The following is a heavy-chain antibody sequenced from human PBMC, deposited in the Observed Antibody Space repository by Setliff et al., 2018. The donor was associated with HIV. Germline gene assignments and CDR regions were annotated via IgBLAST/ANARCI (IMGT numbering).Heavy chain of an antibody. J-gene: IGHJ3*02. CDR1: GGSFNILG. CDR2: IIPVVDAP. V-gene: IGHV1-69*06. D-gene: IGHD3-10*01. Sequence: SVKVSCKASGGSFNILGFTWVRQAPGQGLEWVGGIIPVVDAPIYAQRFQGRVVITADKSTGTAYMQLSSLKFEDTAVYYCATRPPGVHGFSIWGQGTMVTGSS. CDR3: ATRPPGVHGFSI.